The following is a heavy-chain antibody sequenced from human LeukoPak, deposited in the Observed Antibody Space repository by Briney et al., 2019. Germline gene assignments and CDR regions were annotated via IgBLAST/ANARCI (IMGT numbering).Heavy chain of an antibody. CDR1: GGSISSYY. CDR2: IYYSGST. CDR3: ARAIGVAVAGPVDY. D-gene: IGHD6-19*01. Sequence: SETLSLTCTVSGGSISSYYWSWIRQPPGKGLEWIRYIYYSGSTNYNPSLKSRVTISVDTSKNQFSLKLSSVTAADTAVYYCARAIGVAVAGPVDYWGQGTLVTVSS. J-gene: IGHJ4*02. V-gene: IGHV4-59*01.